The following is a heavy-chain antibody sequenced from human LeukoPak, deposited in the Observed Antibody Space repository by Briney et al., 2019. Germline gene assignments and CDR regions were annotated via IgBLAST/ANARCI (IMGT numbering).Heavy chain of an antibody. J-gene: IGHJ4*02. CDR1: GYTFTSYG. CDR3: ARSWGSSWSDF. V-gene: IGHV1-18*04. D-gene: IGHD6-13*01. CDR2: INGYDGDT. Sequence: ASVKVPCKTSGYTFTSYGITWVRQAPGQGLEWMGWINGYDGDTNYAQKLQGRVTLTTDTSTSTAYMELRSLRSDDTAVYYCARSWGSSWSDFWGQGALVTVSS.